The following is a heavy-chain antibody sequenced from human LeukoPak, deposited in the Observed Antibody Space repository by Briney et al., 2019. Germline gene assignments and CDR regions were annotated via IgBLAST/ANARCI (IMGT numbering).Heavy chain of an antibody. CDR2: IYYSGST. CDR3: ARHAGGIAAAGTRPFDY. D-gene: IGHD6-13*01. CDR1: GASFSSSTYY. J-gene: IGHJ4*02. V-gene: IGHV4-39*01. Sequence: SETLSLTCTVSGASFSSSTYYWGWIRQPPGKRLEWIGSIYYSGSTYYNPSLKSRVTMSVDTSKDQFSLKLSSVTAADTAVYYCARHAGGIAAAGTRPFDYWGQGTLVTVSS.